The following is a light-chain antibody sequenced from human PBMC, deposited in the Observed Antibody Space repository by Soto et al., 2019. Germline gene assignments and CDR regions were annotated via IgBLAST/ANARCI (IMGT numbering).Light chain of an antibody. J-gene: IGKJ2*01. CDR3: QQYAGSPPV. Sequence: EMVLTQSPGTLSLSPGERATLSGRASQNVRNSYLAWYQQKPGQAPRLLIYGASSRATGIPDRFSGRGSGTDFTLTISRLQPEDFAVYYCQQYAGSPPVFGQGTKLEIK. CDR1: QNVRNSY. V-gene: IGKV3-20*01. CDR2: GAS.